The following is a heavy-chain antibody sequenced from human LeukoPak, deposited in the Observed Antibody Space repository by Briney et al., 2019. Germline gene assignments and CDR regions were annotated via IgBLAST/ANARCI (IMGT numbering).Heavy chain of an antibody. CDR3: ARASGYALLDY. J-gene: IGHJ4*02. V-gene: IGHV4-30-2*01. CDR2: IYHSGST. D-gene: IGHD5-12*01. Sequence: SETLSLTCAVSGGSISSGGYPWSWIRQPPGKGLEWIGYIYHSGSTYYNPSLKSRVTISVDKSKNQSSRKLSSVTAADTAVYYCARASGYALLDYWGQGTLVTVSS. CDR1: GGSISSGGYP.